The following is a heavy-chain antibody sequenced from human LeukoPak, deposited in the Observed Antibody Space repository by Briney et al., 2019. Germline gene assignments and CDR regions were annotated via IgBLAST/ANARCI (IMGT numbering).Heavy chain of an antibody. J-gene: IGHJ4*02. Sequence: GGSLRLSCAASGFIFSDYWMSWVRQAPGKGLEWVANIKQYGSEKYYVDSVKGRFTISRDNAKNSLYLQMNSLRAEDTAVYYCARESLLYYFDYWGQGTLVTVSS. V-gene: IGHV3-7*01. CDR3: ARESLLYYFDY. CDR1: GFIFSDYW. CDR2: IKQYGSEK. D-gene: IGHD2-21*01.